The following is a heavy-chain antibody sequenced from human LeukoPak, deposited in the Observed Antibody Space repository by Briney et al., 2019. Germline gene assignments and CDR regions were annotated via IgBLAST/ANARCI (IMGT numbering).Heavy chain of an antibody. CDR1: GGSMSSYY. D-gene: IGHD1-1*01. J-gene: IGHJ4*02. Sequence: SETLSLTCSVSGGSMSSYYWSWIRQSPGKGLEWIGYIYSSGVTTYNPYLKSRVTISVNTSTNQLSLKMNSVTAADTAMYYCARDPGSNWPSIGSYWGQGTLVTVSS. CDR3: ARDPGSNWPSIGSY. CDR2: IYSSGVT. V-gene: IGHV4-59*01.